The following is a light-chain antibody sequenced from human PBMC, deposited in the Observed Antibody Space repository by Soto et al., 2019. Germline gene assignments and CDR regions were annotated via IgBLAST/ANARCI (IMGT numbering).Light chain of an antibody. CDR3: CSYAGSYTV. Sequence: QSALTQPRSVSGSPGQSVTMSCTGTSSDVGGYNYVSWYQQHPGKAPKLMIYDVGKRPSGVPDRFSGSKSGNTASLTISGLQAEDEADYYCCSYAGSYTVFGGGTKLTVL. J-gene: IGLJ3*02. CDR2: DVG. CDR1: SSDVGGYNY. V-gene: IGLV2-11*01.